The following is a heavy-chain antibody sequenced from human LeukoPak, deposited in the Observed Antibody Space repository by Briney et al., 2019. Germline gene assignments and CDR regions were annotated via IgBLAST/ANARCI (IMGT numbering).Heavy chain of an antibody. J-gene: IGHJ3*02. CDR3: AREAYEAFDI. Sequence: GRSLRLSCAASGFTFSSYGMHWVRQAPGKGLEWVAVVWDDGSSQNYADSVKGRFTISRDNAKNTLYLQMNSLRAEDTAVYYCAREAYEAFDIWGQGTMVTVSS. CDR1: GFTFSSYG. V-gene: IGHV3-33*01. CDR2: VWDDGSSQ.